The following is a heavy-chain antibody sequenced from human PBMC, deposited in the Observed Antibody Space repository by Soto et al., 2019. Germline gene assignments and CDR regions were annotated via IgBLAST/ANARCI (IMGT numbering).Heavy chain of an antibody. Sequence: QVQLVESGGGVVQPGRSLRLSCAASGFTFSSYGMHWVRQAPGKGLAWVAVISYDGSNKYYADSVKGRFTISRDNSKNTLYMQMNSLRAEDTAVYYCAKDRRYYGSGSPPYYYYYMDVWGKGTTVTVSS. CDR2: ISYDGSNK. D-gene: IGHD3-10*01. CDR1: GFTFSSYG. V-gene: IGHV3-30*18. J-gene: IGHJ6*03. CDR3: AKDRRYYGSGSPPYYYYYMDV.